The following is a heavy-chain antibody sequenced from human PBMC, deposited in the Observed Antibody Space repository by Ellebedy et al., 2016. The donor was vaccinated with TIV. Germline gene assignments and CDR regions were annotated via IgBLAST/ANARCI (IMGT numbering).Heavy chain of an antibody. J-gene: IGHJ4*02. CDR3: ARGYSGYDSLPTYYFDY. Sequence: SETLSLXXAVSGGSISSGGYSWSWIRQPPGKGLEWIGYIYHSGSTYYNPSLKSRVTISVDRSKNQFSLKLSSVTAADTAVYYCARGYSGYDSLPTYYFDYWGQGTLVTVSS. CDR2: IYHSGST. CDR1: GGSISSGGYS. D-gene: IGHD5-12*01. V-gene: IGHV4-30-2*01.